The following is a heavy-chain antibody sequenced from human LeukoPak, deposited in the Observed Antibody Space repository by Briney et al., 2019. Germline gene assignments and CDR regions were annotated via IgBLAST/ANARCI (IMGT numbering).Heavy chain of an antibody. CDR2: MNPNSGNT. CDR1: GYTFTSYD. D-gene: IGHD1-26*01. V-gene: IGHV1-8*03. Sequence: ASVKVSCKASGYTFTSYDINWVRQATGQGLEWMGWMNPNSGNTGYAQKFQGRVTITRNTSISTVYMELSSLRSEDTAVYYCARGVGATISYYHYYIDVWGKGTTVTVSS. J-gene: IGHJ6*03. CDR3: ARGVGATISYYHYYIDV.